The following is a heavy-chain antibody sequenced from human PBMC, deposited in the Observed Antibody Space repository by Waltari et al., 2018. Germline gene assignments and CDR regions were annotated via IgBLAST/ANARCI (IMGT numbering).Heavy chain of an antibody. J-gene: IGHJ4*02. V-gene: IGHV3-7*01. CDR3: VTGLTTVTAKDYFDH. CDR1: GLPLSSYW. Sequence: EVQLVESGGGSVQPGGSLRLSCAASGLPLSSYWMYWVRQAPGKGLVGGGKKKQDGREKNYVDSVEGRLSISRDNAQNALYWQMNSLRAEDTAIYYCVTGLTTVTAKDYFDHWGQGALVTVSS. CDR2: KKQDGREK. D-gene: IGHD4-17*01.